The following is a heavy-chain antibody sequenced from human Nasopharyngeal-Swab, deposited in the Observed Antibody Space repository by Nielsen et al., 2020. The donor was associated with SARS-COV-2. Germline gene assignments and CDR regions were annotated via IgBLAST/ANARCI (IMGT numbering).Heavy chain of an antibody. CDR2: ISGGGGST. D-gene: IGHD4-17*01. V-gene: IGHV3-23*01. Sequence: GGSLRLSCTASGFTFSSYAMSWVRQTPEKGLEWVSSISGGGGSTYYGDSVKGRFTISRDNSKNILFLQMNSLRAEDTAIFYCAKDLWTTVTTFGQFGNWGQGTLVTVSS. J-gene: IGHJ4*02. CDR3: AKDLWTTVTTFGQFGN. CDR1: GFTFSSYA.